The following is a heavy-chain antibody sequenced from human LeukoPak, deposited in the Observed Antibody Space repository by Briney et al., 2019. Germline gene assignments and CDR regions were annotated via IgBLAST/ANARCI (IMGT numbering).Heavy chain of an antibody. CDR1: GYTFNGYY. CDR3: AIEVGVVAHQGGWFDP. J-gene: IGHJ5*02. CDR2: INPNGGGT. D-gene: IGHD2-2*01. V-gene: IGHV1-2*02. Sequence: GASVKVSCKASGYTFNGYYLHWVRQDPGQGLEWIGRINPNGGGTNYAQKFHGRVTATRDTSINTAYRELSRLTSYYPAFYYCAIEVGVVAHQGGWFDPWGQGTLVTVSS.